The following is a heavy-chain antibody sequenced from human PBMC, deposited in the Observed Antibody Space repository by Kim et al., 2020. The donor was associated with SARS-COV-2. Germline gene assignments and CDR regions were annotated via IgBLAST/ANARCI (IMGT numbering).Heavy chain of an antibody. V-gene: IGHV3-23*01. Sequence: GGSLRLSCAASGFVFMNYAMTWVRQAPGKGLEWVSGISGSGGSSYYADSVKGRFTISRDNSKDTVYLQMNSLRVDDTAVYYCVKSVGEYYYYYGLDVWGQGTTVTVSS. CDR1: GFVFMNYA. CDR3: VKSVGEYYYYYGLDV. CDR2: ISGSGGSS. D-gene: IGHD3-10*01. J-gene: IGHJ6*02.